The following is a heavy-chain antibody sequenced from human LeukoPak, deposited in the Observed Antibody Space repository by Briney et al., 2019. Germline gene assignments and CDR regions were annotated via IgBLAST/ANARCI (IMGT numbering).Heavy chain of an antibody. Sequence: WASVKVSCKASGYTFTGYYMHWVRQAPGQGLEWMGWINPNSGGTNYAQKFQGRVTMTRDTSISTAYMGLSRLRSDDTAVYYCARAVGATSGFDYWGQGTLVTVSS. D-gene: IGHD1-26*01. V-gene: IGHV1-2*02. CDR2: INPNSGGT. J-gene: IGHJ4*02. CDR1: GYTFTGYY. CDR3: ARAVGATSGFDY.